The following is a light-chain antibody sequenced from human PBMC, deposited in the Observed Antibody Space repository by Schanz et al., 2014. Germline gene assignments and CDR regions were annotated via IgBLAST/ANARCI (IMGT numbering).Light chain of an antibody. J-gene: IGKJ4*01. CDR3: QQYGSAPVT. CDR1: QSVSSY. Sequence: EIVLTQSPATLSLSPGERATLSCRASQSVSSYLAWYQQRPGQAPRFLIYGASSRATGIPDRFSGSGSGTDFTLTISRLEHEDFAVYYGQQYGSAPVTYGGGTKV. V-gene: IGKV3-20*01. CDR2: GAS.